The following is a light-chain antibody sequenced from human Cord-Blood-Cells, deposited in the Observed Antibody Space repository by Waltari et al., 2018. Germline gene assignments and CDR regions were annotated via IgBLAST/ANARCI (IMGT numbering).Light chain of an antibody. CDR1: SSDVGSYNL. J-gene: IGLJ1*01. Sequence: QSALTQPASVSGSPGQSITISCTGTSSDVGSYNLVSWDQQHPGKAPKLMIYEGSKRPSGVSNRFSGSKSGNTASLTISGLQAEDEADYYCCSYAGSSTYVFGTGTNVTVL. CDR2: EGS. V-gene: IGLV2-23*01. CDR3: CSYAGSSTYV.